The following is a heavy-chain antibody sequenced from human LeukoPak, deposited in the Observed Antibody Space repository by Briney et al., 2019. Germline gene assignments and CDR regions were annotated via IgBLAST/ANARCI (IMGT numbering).Heavy chain of an antibody. Sequence: GASVKVSCKASGYTFTSYGISWVRQAPGQGLEWMGWISAYNGNTNYAQKLQGRVTMTTDTSTSTAYMELRSLRSVDTAVYYCARFSDCSSTSCYYRGSYYFDYWGQGTLVTVSS. V-gene: IGHV1-18*01. CDR3: ARFSDCSSTSCYYRGSYYFDY. D-gene: IGHD2-2*01. CDR2: ISAYNGNT. J-gene: IGHJ4*02. CDR1: GYTFTSYG.